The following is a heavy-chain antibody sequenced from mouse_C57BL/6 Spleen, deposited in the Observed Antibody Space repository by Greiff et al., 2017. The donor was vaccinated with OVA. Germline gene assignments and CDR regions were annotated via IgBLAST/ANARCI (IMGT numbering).Heavy chain of an antibody. CDR3: ARDHYSSGDERGAMAY. D-gene: IGHD3-2*02. CDR1: GYTFTSYW. J-gene: IGHJ4*01. CDR2: INPSNGGP. Sequence: QVQLQQPGTELVKPGASVKLSCKASGYTFTSYWMHWVKQRPGQGLEWIGNINPSNGGPTYNEKFKSKATLTVDKSSSTAYMQLSSLTSEDSAVYDCARDHYSSGDERGAMAYWGQGTSVTVSA. V-gene: IGHV1-53*01.